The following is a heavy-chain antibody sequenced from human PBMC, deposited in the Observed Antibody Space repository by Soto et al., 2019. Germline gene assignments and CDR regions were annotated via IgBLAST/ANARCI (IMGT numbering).Heavy chain of an antibody. CDR3: AHSPGAHPLRDNENPRNLYY. V-gene: IGHV1-69*13. J-gene: IGHJ4*01. CDR2: IIPIFGTA. CDR1: GGTFSSYA. Sequence: GASVKVSCKASGGTFSSYAISWVRQAPGQGLEWMGGIIPIFGTANYAQKFQGRVTITADESTSTAYMELSSLRSEDTAVYYCAHSPGAHPLRDNENPRNLYYWGQGTLVTVSS. D-gene: IGHD2-8*02.